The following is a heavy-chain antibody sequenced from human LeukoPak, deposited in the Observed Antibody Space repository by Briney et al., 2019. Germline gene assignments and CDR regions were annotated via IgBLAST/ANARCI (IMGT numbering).Heavy chain of an antibody. CDR2: ISYTGST. V-gene: IGHV4-59*08. Sequence: SETLPLTCTVSGGSISRYYWSWIRQSPGKGLEWIGFISYTGSTEYYPSLKSRVTISVDTSKNQFSLKLSSVTAADTAVYYCARQGASMEDFDYWGQGTLVTVSS. CDR3: ARQGASMEDFDY. D-gene: IGHD6-6*01. CDR1: GGSISRYY. J-gene: IGHJ4*02.